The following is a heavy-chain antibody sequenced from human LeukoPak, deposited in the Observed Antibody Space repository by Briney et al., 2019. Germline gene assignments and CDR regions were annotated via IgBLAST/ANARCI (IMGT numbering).Heavy chain of an antibody. CDR2: VYYSGST. J-gene: IGHJ3*02. Sequence: SETLSLTCTVSGGSISTYYWSWIRQPPGKGLEWIGYVYYSGSTNYNPSLMSRVTISVDTSENQFSLKLNSVTAADTAMYYCASGGYSYGDAFDIWGQGTMVTVSS. CDR3: ASGGYSYGDAFDI. D-gene: IGHD5-18*01. V-gene: IGHV4-59*01. CDR1: GGSISTYY.